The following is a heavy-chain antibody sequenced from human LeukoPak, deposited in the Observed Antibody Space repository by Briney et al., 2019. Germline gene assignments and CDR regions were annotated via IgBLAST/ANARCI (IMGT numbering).Heavy chain of an antibody. CDR2: IYYSGST. CDR1: GGSISSGGYS. V-gene: IGHV4-31*11. J-gene: IGHJ4*02. Sequence: SQTLSLTCAVSGGSISSGGYSWSWIRQPPGKGLEWIGYIYYSGSTYYNPSLKSRVTISVDTSKNQFSLKLSSVTAADTAVYYCARGNDFWSGYYPQTTFDYWGQGTLVTVSS. CDR3: ARGNDFWSGYYPQTTFDY. D-gene: IGHD3-3*01.